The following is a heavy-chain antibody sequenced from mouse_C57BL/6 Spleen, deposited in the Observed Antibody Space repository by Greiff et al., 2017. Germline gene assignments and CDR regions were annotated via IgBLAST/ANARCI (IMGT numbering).Heavy chain of an antibody. Sequence: EVKVVESGGGLVKPGGSLKLSCAASGFTFSSYAMSWVRPTPEKRLEWVATISDGGSYTYYPDNVKGRFTISRNNAKNNLYLQRSHLKSEDTAMYYCARDGGVTTDYYAMDYGGQGTSVTVSS. CDR1: GFTFSSYA. D-gene: IGHD2-2*01. CDR2: ISDGGSYT. J-gene: IGHJ4*01. CDR3: ARDGGVTTDYYAMDY. V-gene: IGHV5-4*01.